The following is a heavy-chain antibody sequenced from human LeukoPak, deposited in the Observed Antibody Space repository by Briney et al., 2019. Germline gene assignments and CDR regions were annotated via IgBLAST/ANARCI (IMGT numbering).Heavy chain of an antibody. CDR2: IYYSGST. V-gene: IGHV4-39*06. CDR1: GGSISSNSYY. D-gene: IGHD3-10*01. Sequence: SETLSLTCTVSGGSISSNSYYWGCNRQPPGKGLEGIGSIYYSGSTYYNPYIKRRVTISVDTTKNQFNLKLSSVTGADTAVYYCARLGSEGGHYYSYHMDVWGKGTTVTVSS. J-gene: IGHJ6*04. CDR3: ARLGSEGGHYYSYHMDV.